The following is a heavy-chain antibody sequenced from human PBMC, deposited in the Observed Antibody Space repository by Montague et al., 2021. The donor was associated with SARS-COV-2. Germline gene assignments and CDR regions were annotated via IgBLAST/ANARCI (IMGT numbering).Heavy chain of an antibody. Sequence: YMSISCAASGFTFSSYAMHWVRQAPGKGLEWVAVISYDGSNKYYADSVKGRFTISRDNSKNTLYLQMNSLRAEDTAVYYCARGFRGGYSTLDYWGQGTLVTVSS. V-gene: IGHV3-30*04. CDR1: GFTFSSYA. D-gene: IGHD2-21*01. J-gene: IGHJ4*02. CDR3: ARGFRGGYSTLDY. CDR2: ISYDGSNK.